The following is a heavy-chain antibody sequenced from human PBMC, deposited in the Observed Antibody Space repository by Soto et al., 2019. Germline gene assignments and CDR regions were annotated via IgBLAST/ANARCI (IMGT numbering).Heavy chain of an antibody. CDR3: ARVPDCSGGSCHAYFDY. CDR2: IIPIFGTA. J-gene: IGHJ4*02. CDR1: GGTFSSYA. D-gene: IGHD2-15*01. V-gene: IGHV1-69*13. Sequence: SVKVSCKASGGTFSSYAISWVRQAPGQGLEWMGGIIPIFGTANYAQKFQGRVTITADESTSTAYMELSSLRSEDTAVYYCARVPDCSGGSCHAYFDYWGQGTLVTVSS.